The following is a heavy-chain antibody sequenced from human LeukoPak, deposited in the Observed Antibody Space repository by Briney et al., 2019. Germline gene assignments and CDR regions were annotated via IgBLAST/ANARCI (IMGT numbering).Heavy chain of an antibody. CDR3: ASEQLGNYYYYMDV. Sequence: SETLSLTCTVSGVSISSYYWSWIRQPAGKGLEWIGRIYTSGSTNYNPSLKSRVTMSVDTSKNQFSLKLSSVTAADTAVYYCASEQLGNYYYYMDVWGKGTTVTVSS. J-gene: IGHJ6*03. CDR1: GVSISSYY. CDR2: IYTSGST. D-gene: IGHD6-6*01. V-gene: IGHV4-4*07.